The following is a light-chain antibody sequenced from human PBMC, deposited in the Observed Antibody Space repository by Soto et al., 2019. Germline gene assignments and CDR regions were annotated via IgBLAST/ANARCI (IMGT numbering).Light chain of an antibody. V-gene: IGLV2-14*01. CDR1: SSDVGGYNY. J-gene: IGLJ1*01. CDR2: EVS. CDR3: SSYTSSSTLVG. Sequence: QSALTQPASVSGSPGQSITISCTGTSSDVGGYNYVSWYQQHPGKAPKLMIYEVSNRPSGVSNRFSGSKSGNTASLTISGLQAEDEADYYCSSYTSSSTLVGFGPGTKVTVL.